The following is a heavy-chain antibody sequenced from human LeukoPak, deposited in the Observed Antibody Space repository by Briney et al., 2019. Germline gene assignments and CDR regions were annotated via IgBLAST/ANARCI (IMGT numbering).Heavy chain of an antibody. V-gene: IGHV4-59*08. CDR2: IFYTGST. J-gene: IGHJ3*02. Sequence: SETLSHTCTVSGGSISSYYWNWIRQPPGKGLEWIGYIFYTGSTYYNPSLNSRVTISVDTSKNQFSLKLSSVTAADTAVYYCAKSDEARDAFDIWGQGTMVTVSS. CDR1: GGSISSYY. CDR3: AKSDEARDAFDI.